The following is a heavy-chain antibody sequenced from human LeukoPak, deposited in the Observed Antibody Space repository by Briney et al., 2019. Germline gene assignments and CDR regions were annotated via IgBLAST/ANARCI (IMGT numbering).Heavy chain of an antibody. D-gene: IGHD3-10*01. CDR3: ARHERNYYVSGSYLRWFDP. J-gene: IGHJ5*02. CDR1: GGSISSSSYY. Sequence: ASEPLSLTCTVSGGSISSSSYYWGRIRQPPGKGLEWIGSIYYGGRTYYIPSLKSRVPISVDTSKNQFSLKLSSVTAAATAVYYCARHERNYYVSGSYLRWFDPWGQGTLVTVSS. CDR2: IYYGGRT. V-gene: IGHV4-39*01.